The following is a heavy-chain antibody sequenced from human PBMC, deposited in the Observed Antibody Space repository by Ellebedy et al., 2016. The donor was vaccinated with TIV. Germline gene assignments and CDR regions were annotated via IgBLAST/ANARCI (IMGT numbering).Heavy chain of an antibody. V-gene: IGHV1-18*01. D-gene: IGHD3-10*01. CDR1: AYIFVTYG. CDR3: AREGYMVRGRYYYFGMDV. Sequence: AASVKVSCKASAYIFVTYGITWVRHAPGQGLQWMAWISPYNGDTNYAQKFQGRVIMTTDTSTNTAYMELRSLRSDDTAVYYCAREGYMVRGRYYYFGMDVWGQGTTVTVSS. J-gene: IGHJ6*02. CDR2: ISPYNGDT.